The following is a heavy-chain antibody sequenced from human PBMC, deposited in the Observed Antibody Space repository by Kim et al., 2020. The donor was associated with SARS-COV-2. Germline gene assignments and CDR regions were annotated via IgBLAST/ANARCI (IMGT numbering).Heavy chain of an antibody. J-gene: IGHJ3*02. CDR2: IYSGGSST. V-gene: IGHV3-23*03. CDR3: AKARGAFDI. Sequence: GGSLRLSCAASGFTFSSYAMSWVRQAPGKGLEWVSVIYSGGSSTYYADSVKGRFTISRDNSKNTLYLQMNSLRAEDTAVYYCAKARGAFDIWGQGTMVTVSS. CDR1: GFTFSSYA.